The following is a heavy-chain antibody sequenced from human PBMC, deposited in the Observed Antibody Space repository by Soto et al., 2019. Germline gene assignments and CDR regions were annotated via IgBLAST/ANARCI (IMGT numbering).Heavy chain of an antibody. D-gene: IGHD2-15*01. CDR3: AKSPSVVLVPSTLGGNNWFDP. CDR1: GLTFNSYA. Sequence: PGGSMRLSCAACGLTFNSYAMNGVHPAPGKGLEWVSAISGSGGSTYYADSVKGRFTISRDNSKNTLYLQMNSLRAEDTAVYFCAKSPSVVLVPSTLGGNNWFDPWGQGTLVTVSS. CDR2: ISGSGGST. V-gene: IGHV3-23*01. J-gene: IGHJ5*02.